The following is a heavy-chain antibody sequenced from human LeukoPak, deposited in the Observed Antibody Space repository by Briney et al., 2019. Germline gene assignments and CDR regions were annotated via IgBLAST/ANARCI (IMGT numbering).Heavy chain of an antibody. J-gene: IGHJ5*02. CDR3: ARGAPASAGRWFDP. CDR2: TYYRSKWYN. D-gene: IGHD6-13*01. V-gene: IGHV6-1*01. Sequence: SQTLSLTCAISGDSVSSNKAAWNWIRHSPSRGLEWLGRTYYRSKWYNEYGVSVQSRTTINPDTSKNQFSLQLNSVTPEDTAVYYCARGAPASAGRWFDPWGHGTLVTVSS. CDR1: GDSVSSNKAA.